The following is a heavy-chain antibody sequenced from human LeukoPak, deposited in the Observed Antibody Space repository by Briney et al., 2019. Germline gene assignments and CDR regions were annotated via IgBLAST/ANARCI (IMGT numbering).Heavy chain of an antibody. CDR3: ARSVVDCSGGSCYSATHFQH. D-gene: IGHD2-15*01. J-gene: IGHJ1*01. CDR2: INPSCGST. V-gene: IGHV1-46*01. Sequence: ASVKVSCKASGGTFSNYAISWVRQAPGQGLEWMGIINPSCGSTSYAQRFQGRVTMTRDTSTSTVYMELSSLRSEDTAVYYCARSVVDCSGGSCYSATHFQHWGQGTLVTVSS. CDR1: GGTFSNYA.